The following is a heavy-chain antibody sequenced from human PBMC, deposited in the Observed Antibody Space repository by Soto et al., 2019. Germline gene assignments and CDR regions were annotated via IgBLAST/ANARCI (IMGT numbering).Heavy chain of an antibody. V-gene: IGHV4-39*01. J-gene: IGHJ6*02. D-gene: IGHD2-15*01. CDR3: ARTRYCSGGSCYSRHDYYYGMDV. CDR2: IYYSGST. Sequence: SETLSLTCTVSGGSISSSSYYWGWIRQPPGKGLEWIGSIYYSGSTYYNPSLKSRVTISVDTSKNQFSLKVSSVTAADTAVYYCARTRYCSGGSCYSRHDYYYGMDVWGQGTTVTVSS. CDR1: GGSISSSSYY.